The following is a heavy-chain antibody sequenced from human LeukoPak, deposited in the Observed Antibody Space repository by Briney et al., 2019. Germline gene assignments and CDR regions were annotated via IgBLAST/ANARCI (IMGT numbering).Heavy chain of an antibody. CDR3: ASRCPSYCTGGSCYSCDY. D-gene: IGHD2-15*01. CDR1: GGPISSGGYY. V-gene: IGHV4-31*03. CDR2: IYYSGST. Sequence: SQTLSLTCSVSGGPISSGGYYWSWIRQHPGKGLEWIGNIYYSGSTYYNPSLKSRVTISVDTSENQFSLKLTSVTAADTAVYYCASRCPSYCTGGSCYSCDYWGRGTLVTVSS. J-gene: IGHJ4*02.